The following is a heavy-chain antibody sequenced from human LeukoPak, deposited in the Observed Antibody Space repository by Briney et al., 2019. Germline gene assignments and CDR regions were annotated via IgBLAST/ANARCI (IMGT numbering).Heavy chain of an antibody. CDR3: ARELTKSNWFDP. Sequence: ASVKVSCKASGYTFTSYYMHWVRQAPGQGLEWMGWINPNSGGTNYAQKFQGRVTMTRDTSISTAYMELSRLRSDDTAVYYCARELTKSNWFDPWGQGTLVTVSS. CDR1: GYTFTSYY. V-gene: IGHV1-2*02. D-gene: IGHD2-8*01. CDR2: INPNSGGT. J-gene: IGHJ5*02.